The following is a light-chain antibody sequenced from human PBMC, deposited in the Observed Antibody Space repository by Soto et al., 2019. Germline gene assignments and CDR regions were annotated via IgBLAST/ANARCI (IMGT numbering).Light chain of an antibody. CDR1: SSDVGGYNY. CDR2: EVS. J-gene: IGLJ2*01. Sequence: QSALTQPPSASGSPGQSVTISCTGTSSDVGGYNYDSWYQQHPGKAPKFMIYEVSKRPSGVPDRFSGSKSGNTASLTVSGLQAEDDADYYCSSYAGSNFVVFGAGTKLTVL. CDR3: SSYAGSNFVV. V-gene: IGLV2-8*01.